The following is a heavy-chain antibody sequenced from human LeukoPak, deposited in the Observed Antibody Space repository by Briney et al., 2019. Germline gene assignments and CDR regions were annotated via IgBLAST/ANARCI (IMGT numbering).Heavy chain of an antibody. D-gene: IGHD6-19*01. V-gene: IGHV4-34*01. CDR2: INHSGST. CDR3: ASGGYSSGRHYYYMDV. J-gene: IGHJ6*03. CDR1: GGSFSGYY. Sequence: SETLSLTCAVYGGSFSGYYWSWIRQPPGKGLEWIGEINHSGSTNYNPSLKSRVTISVDTSKNQFSLKLSSVTAADTAVYYCASGGYSSGRHYYYMDVWGKGTTVTVSS.